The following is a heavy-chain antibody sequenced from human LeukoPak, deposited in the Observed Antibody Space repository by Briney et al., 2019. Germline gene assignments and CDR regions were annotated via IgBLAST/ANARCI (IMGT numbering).Heavy chain of an antibody. CDR1: GFTFSTYW. V-gene: IGHV3-7*01. D-gene: IGHD6-6*01. J-gene: IGHJ4*02. CDR2: IKADGGEK. CDR3: ARGGAARPDF. Sequence: GGSLRLSCAASGFTFSTYWMNWFRRTPGKGLEWVAKIKADGGEKDHVASVKGRFTISRDNAKNSLHLQMNSLRVEDTAVYYRARGGAARPDFWGQGTLVTVSS.